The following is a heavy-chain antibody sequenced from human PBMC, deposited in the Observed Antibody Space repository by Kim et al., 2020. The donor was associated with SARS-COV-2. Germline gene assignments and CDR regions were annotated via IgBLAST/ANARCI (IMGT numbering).Heavy chain of an antibody. D-gene: IGHD1-26*01. V-gene: IGHV3-21*01. Sequence: IYYGDAVKGRFTISRDNTKNSLYLQMNSRRAEDTAVYYCARSPEWELGVCWGQGTLVTVSS. CDR2: I. CDR3: ARSPEWELGVC. J-gene: IGHJ4*02.